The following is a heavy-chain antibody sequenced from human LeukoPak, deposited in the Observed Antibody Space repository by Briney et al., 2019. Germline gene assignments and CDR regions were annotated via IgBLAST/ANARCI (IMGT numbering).Heavy chain of an antibody. V-gene: IGHV3-23*01. D-gene: IGHD6-13*01. CDR2: ISGSGTST. Sequence: GGSLRLSCGASGFTFSSFAMTWVRQAPGKGLEWVSTISGSGTSTYYADSVKGRFTISRDNSKNTLYLQMNSLRAEDTAVYYCANAGRDSSSTISCGMDVWGQGTTVTVSS. J-gene: IGHJ6*02. CDR1: GFTFSSFA. CDR3: ANAGRDSSSTISCGMDV.